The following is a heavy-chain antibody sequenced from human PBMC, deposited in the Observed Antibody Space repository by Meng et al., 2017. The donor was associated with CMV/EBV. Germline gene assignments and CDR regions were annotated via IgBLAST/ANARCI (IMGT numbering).Heavy chain of an antibody. CDR2: IYSSEGT. CDR1: SISSSRYY. CDR3: ARVVLRFLEWSPGWFDP. V-gene: IGHV4-39*07. J-gene: IGHJ5*02. D-gene: IGHD3-3*01. Sequence: SISSSRYYSGWSRQPPGKGLKWIESIYSSEGTYYNPSLKSRITISVDTSKNQFSLKLSSVTAADTAVYYCARVVLRFLEWSPGWFDPWGQGTLVTVSS.